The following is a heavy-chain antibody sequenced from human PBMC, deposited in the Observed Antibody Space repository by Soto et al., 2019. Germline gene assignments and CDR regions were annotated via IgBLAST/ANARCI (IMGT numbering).Heavy chain of an antibody. CDR1: GGSISSYY. CDR3: ASFTASSSN. Sequence: SETLSLTCTVSGGSISSYYWSWIRQPPGKGLEWIGYIYYSASTNYNPSLKSRVTISVDTSKNQFSLKLSSVTAADTAVYYCASFTASSSNWGQGTLVTVSS. V-gene: IGHV4-59*08. J-gene: IGHJ4*02. CDR2: IYYSAST.